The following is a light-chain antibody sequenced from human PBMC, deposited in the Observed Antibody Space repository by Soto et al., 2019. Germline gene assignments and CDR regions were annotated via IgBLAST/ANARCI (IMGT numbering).Light chain of an antibody. CDR3: QQSYSLSRT. CDR2: AAS. Sequence: DIQMTQSPAYLSASVGDRVTITCRASQSISWYLNWYQQKPGKAPKLLMDAASRLQSGVPSRFSGSASGTDFSLTISSLQPEDFGSYYCQQSYSLSRTFGKGTKV. V-gene: IGKV1-39*01. CDR1: QSISWY. J-gene: IGKJ1*01.